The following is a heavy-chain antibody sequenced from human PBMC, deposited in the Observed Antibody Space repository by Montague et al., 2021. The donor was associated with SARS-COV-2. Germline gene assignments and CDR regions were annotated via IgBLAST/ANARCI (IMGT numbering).Heavy chain of an antibody. CDR2: ISSSGSTI. D-gene: IGHD3-3*01. Sequence: SLRLSCAASGFTFSSYEMNWARQAPGKGLEWVSYISSSGSTIYYADSVKGRFTISRDNAKNSLYLQMNSLRAEDTAVYYCAREKRRITIFGVVIIEYFDLWGRGTLVTVSS. CDR1: GFTFSSYE. J-gene: IGHJ2*01. CDR3: AREKRRITIFGVVIIEYFDL. V-gene: IGHV3-48*03.